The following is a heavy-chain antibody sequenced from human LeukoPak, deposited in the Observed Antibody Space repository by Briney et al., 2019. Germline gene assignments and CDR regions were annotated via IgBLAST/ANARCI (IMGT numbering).Heavy chain of an antibody. CDR3: ARGGGYNYGTFDY. Sequence: GESLRTSGKGSGYGFTGYWIGGGRKMPGKGREWRGRIDPSASYTNYSPSFQGHVTISADKSISTAYLQWSSLKASDTAMYYCARGGGYNYGTFDYWGQGTLVTVSS. D-gene: IGHD5-18*01. J-gene: IGHJ4*02. CDR1: GYGFTGYW. CDR2: IDPSASYT. V-gene: IGHV5-10-1*01.